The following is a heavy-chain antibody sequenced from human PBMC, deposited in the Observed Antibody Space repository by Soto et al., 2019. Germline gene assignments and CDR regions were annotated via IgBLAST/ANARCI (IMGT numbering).Heavy chain of an antibody. J-gene: IGHJ4*02. V-gene: IGHV1-69*02. CDR3: ASSYGSGYRAFDY. CDR1: GDTFNFYS. D-gene: IGHD3-10*01. Sequence: QVQLVQSGAEVKRPGSSVKVSCKASGDTFNFYSINWVRQAPGLGLEWMGRVNPIVRMSNYAQKFQGRVTMTADKSTCTAYLELSSLGSEDTAIYYCASSYGSGYRAFDYWGQGALVTVSS. CDR2: VNPIVRMS.